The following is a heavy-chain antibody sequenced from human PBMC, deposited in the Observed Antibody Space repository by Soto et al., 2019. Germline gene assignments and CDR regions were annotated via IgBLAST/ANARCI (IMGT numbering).Heavy chain of an antibody. J-gene: IGHJ4*02. Sequence: SETLCLTCSVSGGSISGSYWSWIRQSPGKGLEWLGYVYYTGSTNYSPSLRSRVSISVDTSKNEFSLRLSSVTAADTAVYFCARSVAVPGAHIDYWGQGTQVTVSS. CDR3: ARSVAVPGAHIDY. CDR1: GGSISGSY. CDR2: VYYTGST. D-gene: IGHD6-19*01. V-gene: IGHV4-59*01.